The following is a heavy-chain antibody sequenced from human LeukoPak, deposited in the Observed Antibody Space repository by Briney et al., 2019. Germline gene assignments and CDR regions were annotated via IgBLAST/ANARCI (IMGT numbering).Heavy chain of an antibody. CDR3: ARRSESSEYFQH. CDR1: GYSFTTYW. J-gene: IGHJ1*01. V-gene: IGHV5-10-1*01. CDR2: IDPSDSYT. D-gene: IGHD3-10*01. Sequence: PGESLKISCKGSGYSFTTYWTTWVRQMPGKGLEWMGRIDPSDSYTNYSPSFQGHFTISADKSISTAYLQWSSLKAPDTAMYYCARRSESSEYFQHWGQGTLVTVSS.